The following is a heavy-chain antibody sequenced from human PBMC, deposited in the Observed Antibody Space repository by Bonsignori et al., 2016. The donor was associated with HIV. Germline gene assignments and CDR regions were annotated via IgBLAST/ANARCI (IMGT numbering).Heavy chain of an antibody. Sequence: WVRQAPGQGLEWMGGIIPILGIANYAPKFQGRLTITADQSMSTAYLELSSLRSEDTAMYYCARDRRVLGYCGADCYPRELDPWGQGTLVTVSS. D-gene: IGHD2-21*01. V-gene: IGHV1-69*10. CDR3: ARDRRVLGYCGADCYPRELDP. J-gene: IGHJ5*02. CDR2: IIPILGIA.